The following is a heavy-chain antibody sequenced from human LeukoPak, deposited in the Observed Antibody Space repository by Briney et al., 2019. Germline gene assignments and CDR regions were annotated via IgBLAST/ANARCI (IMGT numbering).Heavy chain of an antibody. Sequence: ASVKVSCKASGGTFSSYAISWVRPAPGQGLEWMGRIIPILGIANYAQKFQGRVTITADKSTSTAYMELSSLRSEDTAVYYCARPTQDYYGSGSYYPYWGQGTLVTVSS. CDR1: GGTFSSYA. V-gene: IGHV1-69*04. CDR2: IIPILGIA. CDR3: ARPTQDYYGSGSYYPY. D-gene: IGHD3-10*01. J-gene: IGHJ4*02.